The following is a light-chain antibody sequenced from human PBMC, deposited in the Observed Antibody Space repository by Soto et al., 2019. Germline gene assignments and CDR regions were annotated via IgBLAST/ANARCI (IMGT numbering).Light chain of an antibody. V-gene: IGLV1-40*01. J-gene: IGLJ1*01. CDR1: SSNIGAGYD. CDR2: GNI. CDR3: QSYDSTLSARYV. Sequence: QLVLTQPPSVSGAPGQRVTISCTGSSSNIGAGYDVHWYQQRPGTAPKLLIFGNIIRPSGVPDRFSGSKSGTSASLAITGLQAEDEGDYYCQSYDSTLSARYVFGTGTKLTVL.